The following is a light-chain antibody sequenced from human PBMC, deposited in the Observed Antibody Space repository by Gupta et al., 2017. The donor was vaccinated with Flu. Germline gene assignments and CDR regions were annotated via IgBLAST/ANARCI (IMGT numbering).Light chain of an antibody. CDR2: AAS. Sequence: PSSLSESVGDRVTITCRTSQSISTYLNWYQQKPGKAPNLLIYAASTLQSGVPSRFSGSGSGTDFTLSINSLQPDDFATYYCQQTYSSPWTFGQGTKVEIK. CDR3: QQTYSSPWT. CDR1: QSISTY. V-gene: IGKV1-39*01. J-gene: IGKJ1*01.